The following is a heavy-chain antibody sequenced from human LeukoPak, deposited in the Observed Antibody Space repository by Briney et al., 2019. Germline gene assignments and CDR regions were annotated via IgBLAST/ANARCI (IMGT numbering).Heavy chain of an antibody. CDR2: IGWNGGST. D-gene: IGHD5-18*01. Sequence: RPGGSLRLSCAASGFTFDDYGMTWVRQAPGKGLEWVSGIGWNGGSTGYADSVKGRFTISRDNSKNTLYLQMNSLRAEDTAVYYCARDPGYSYGSFYFDYWGQGTLVTVSS. CDR1: GFTFDDYG. J-gene: IGHJ4*02. CDR3: ARDPGYSYGSFYFDY. V-gene: IGHV3-20*04.